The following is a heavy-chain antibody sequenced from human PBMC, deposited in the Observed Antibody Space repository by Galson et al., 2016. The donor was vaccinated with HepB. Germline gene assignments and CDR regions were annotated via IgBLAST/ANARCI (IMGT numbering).Heavy chain of an antibody. CDR3: ARDRGSAQYFFDY. V-gene: IGHV6-1*01. Sequence: CAISGDSVGSYSSAWDWIRQSPSKGLEWLGRTYYRSQWYNAYAVAVKSRIIIKADTSKNLFSLQLNSVTPEDTAMYYCARDRGSAQYFFDYWGRGALVTVS. CDR2: TYYRSQWYN. J-gene: IGHJ4*02. CDR1: GDSVGSYSSA.